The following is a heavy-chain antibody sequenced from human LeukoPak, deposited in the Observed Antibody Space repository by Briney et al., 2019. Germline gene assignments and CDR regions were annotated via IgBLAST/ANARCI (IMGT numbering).Heavy chain of an antibody. Sequence: GGSLRLSCAASGFTFSGYSMSWVRQAPGKGLEWVSSISGSSTYIFYADSVKGRFTISRDNAQNPLYLQMNSLRAEDTAVYYCASDLPAATTWGQGTLVTVSS. J-gene: IGHJ5*02. CDR2: ISGSSTYI. D-gene: IGHD2-2*01. CDR1: GFTFSGYS. V-gene: IGHV3-21*01. CDR3: ASDLPAATT.